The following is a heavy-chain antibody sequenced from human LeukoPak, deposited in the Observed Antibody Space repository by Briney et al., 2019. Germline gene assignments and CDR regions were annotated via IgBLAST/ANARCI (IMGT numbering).Heavy chain of an antibody. D-gene: IGHD2-2*01. V-gene: IGHV1-2*02. CDR1: GYTFTGYY. Sequence: GASVKVSCKASGYTFTGYYMHWVRQAPGQGLEWMGWINPNSGGTNYAQKFQGRVTMTRDTFISTAYMELSSLRSEDTAVYYYAAKGYCSSTSCYAETYYGMDVWGKGTTVTVSS. CDR2: INPNSGGT. J-gene: IGHJ6*04. CDR3: AAKGYCSSTSCYAETYYGMDV.